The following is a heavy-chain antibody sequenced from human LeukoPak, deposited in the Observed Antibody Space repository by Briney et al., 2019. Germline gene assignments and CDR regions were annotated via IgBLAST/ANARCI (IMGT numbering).Heavy chain of an antibody. J-gene: IGHJ6*02. D-gene: IGHD3-10*01. V-gene: IGHV5-51*01. CDR1: GYSFTNYW. CDR3: ARFPQSGFGEPHAEYYGMDV. CDR2: IYPGDSDT. Sequence: GESLQISCKGSGYSFTNYWIGWVRQMPGKGLEWMGIIYPGDSDTRYSPSFQGQVTISADKSISTAYLQWSSLKASDTAMYYCARFPQSGFGEPHAEYYGMDVWGQGTTVTVSS.